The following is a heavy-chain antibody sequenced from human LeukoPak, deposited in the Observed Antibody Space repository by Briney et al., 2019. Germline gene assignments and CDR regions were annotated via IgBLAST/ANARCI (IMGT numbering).Heavy chain of an antibody. CDR2: IRQDGGEK. D-gene: IGHD6-13*01. CDR1: GLTFTDYW. V-gene: IGHV3-7*01. Sequence: GGSLRLSCAVSGLTFTDYWMNWVRQAPGKGLEWVASIRQDGGEKSYVDSVKGRFTISRDNIKSSLYLQINSLRAEDTAVYYCARDGTAAGLYFDLWGQGTLVTVSS. CDR3: ARDGTAAGLYFDL. J-gene: IGHJ4*01.